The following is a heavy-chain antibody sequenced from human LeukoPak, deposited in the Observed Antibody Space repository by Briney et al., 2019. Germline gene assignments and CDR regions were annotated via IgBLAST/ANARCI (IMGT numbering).Heavy chain of an antibody. D-gene: IGHD1-26*01. V-gene: IGHV4-34*01. CDR2: INHSGST. J-gene: IGHJ4*02. CDR3: ARVVNYVDY. CDR1: GGSISSYY. Sequence: SETLSLTCTVSGGSISSYYWSWIRQPPGKGLEWIGEINHSGSTNYNPSLKSRVTISVDTSKNQFSLKLSSVTAADTAVYYCARVVNYVDYWGQGTLVTVSS.